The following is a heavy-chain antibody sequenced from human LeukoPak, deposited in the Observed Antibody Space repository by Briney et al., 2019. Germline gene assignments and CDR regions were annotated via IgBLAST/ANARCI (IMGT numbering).Heavy chain of an antibody. D-gene: IGHD3-3*01. CDR3: AKSVFFHSPFDY. V-gene: IGHV1-18*01. CDR2: ISAYNGNI. Sequence: ASVKVSCKASGYTFTSYGISWVRQAPGQGLEWMGWISAYNGNINYAQKVQGRVTMTEDTSTDTAYMELSSLRAEDTAVYYCAKSVFFHSPFDYWGQGTLVTVSS. CDR1: GYTFTSYG. J-gene: IGHJ4*02.